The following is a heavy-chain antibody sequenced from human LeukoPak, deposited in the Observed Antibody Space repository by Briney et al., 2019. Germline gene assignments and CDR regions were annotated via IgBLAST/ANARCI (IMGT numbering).Heavy chain of an antibody. CDR3: ARLDWFDP. V-gene: IGHV1-46*01. Sequence: WASVKVSCKASGYTFTSYYMHWVRQAPGQGLEWMGIINPSGGSTSYAQKFQGRVTITADESTSTAYMELSSLRSEDTAVYYCARLDWFDPWGQGTLVTVSS. J-gene: IGHJ5*02. CDR2: INPSGGST. CDR1: GYTFTSYY.